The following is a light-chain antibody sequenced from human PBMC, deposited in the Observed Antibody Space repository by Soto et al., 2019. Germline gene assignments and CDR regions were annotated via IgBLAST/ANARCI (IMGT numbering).Light chain of an antibody. CDR3: QQYNSWPRT. V-gene: IGKV3-15*01. CDR1: QCVSSN. CDR2: GAS. Sequence: EIVMTQSPATLSVSPGERATLSCRASQCVSSNLAWYQQKPGQAPRLLIYGASTRATGIPVRFSGSGSGTEFTLSISSLQSEDFAVYYCQQYNSWPRTFGPGTKVDIK. J-gene: IGKJ3*01.